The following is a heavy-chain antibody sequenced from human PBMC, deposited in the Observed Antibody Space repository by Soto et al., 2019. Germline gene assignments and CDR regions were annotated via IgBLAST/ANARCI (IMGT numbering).Heavy chain of an antibody. J-gene: IGHJ6*02. D-gene: IGHD6-13*01. CDR1: GFTFSSYG. CDR2: IWYDGSNK. V-gene: IGHV3-33*01. Sequence: GGSLRLSCAASGFTFSSYGMHWVRQALGKGLEWVAVIWYDGSNKYYADSVKGRFTISRDNSKNTLYLQMNSLRAEDTAVYYCARDGSSNHYYYYGMDVWGQGTTVTVSS. CDR3: ARDGSSNHYYYYGMDV.